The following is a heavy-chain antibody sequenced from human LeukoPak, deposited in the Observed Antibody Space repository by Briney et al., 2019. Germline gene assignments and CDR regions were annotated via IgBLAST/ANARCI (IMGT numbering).Heavy chain of an antibody. CDR2: TYYRSKWYN. CDR3: ARAGYSSGWYPFDY. J-gene: IGHJ4*02. D-gene: IGHD6-19*01. Sequence: SQTLSLTCAISGDSVSSNSAAWNWIRQSPSRGLEWPGRTYYRSKWYNDYAVSVKSRVTINPDTSKNQFSLQLNSVTPEDTAVYFCARAGYSSGWYPFDYWGQGTLVTVSS. CDR1: GDSVSSNSAA. V-gene: IGHV6-1*01.